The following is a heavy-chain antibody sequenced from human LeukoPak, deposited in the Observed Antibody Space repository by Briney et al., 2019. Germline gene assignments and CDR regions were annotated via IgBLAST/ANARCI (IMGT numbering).Heavy chain of an antibody. CDR2: ISGSSGST. V-gene: IGHV3-23*01. CDR1: GFTFSSYA. D-gene: IGHD6-6*01. J-gene: IGHJ4*02. Sequence: GGSLRLSCAASGFTFSSYAMSWVRQAPGKGLEWVSAISGSSGSTYYADSVKGRFTISRDNSKNTLYLQMNSLRAEDTAVYYCAILSSLTTEFDYWGQGTLVTVSS. CDR3: AILSSLTTEFDY.